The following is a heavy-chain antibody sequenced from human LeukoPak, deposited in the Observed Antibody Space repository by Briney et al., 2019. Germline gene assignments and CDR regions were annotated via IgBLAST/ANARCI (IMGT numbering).Heavy chain of an antibody. CDR2: IYPGDSDT. V-gene: IGHV5-51*01. J-gene: IGHJ4*02. CDR1: GYTFTNYW. Sequence: GESLKISCKGSGYTFTNYWIGWVRQTPGKGLEWMATIYPGDSDTRYNPSFQGQVTFSVDKSISTAYLQWSGLKASDAAMYYCARSNCLQEFFDYWGQGTLVTVAS. D-gene: IGHD2-15*01. CDR3: ARSNCLQEFFDY.